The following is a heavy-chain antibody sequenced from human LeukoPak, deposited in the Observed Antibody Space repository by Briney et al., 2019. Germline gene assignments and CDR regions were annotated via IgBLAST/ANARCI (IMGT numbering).Heavy chain of an antibody. D-gene: IGHD2-2*01. CDR3: TRDLRYCSSISCYPAEEDY. CDR2: INPSGGST. Sequence: GASVKVSCRAAGYTFTSYYIHWVRQAPGQGLEWMGIINPSGGSTNYVQKFQGRVTMTSDTSTSTVYMELSSLRSEDTAVYYCTRDLRYCSSISCYPAEEDYWGQGTLVTVSS. J-gene: IGHJ4*02. CDR1: GYTFTSYY. V-gene: IGHV1-46*01.